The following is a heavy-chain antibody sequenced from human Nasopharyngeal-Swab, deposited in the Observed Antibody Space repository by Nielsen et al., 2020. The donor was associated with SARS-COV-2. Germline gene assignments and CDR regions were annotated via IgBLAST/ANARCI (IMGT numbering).Heavy chain of an antibody. D-gene: IGHD3-22*01. V-gene: IGHV3-21*01. CDR2: ISSSSSYI. J-gene: IGHJ4*02. CDR3: AREPGYDSSGYALGY. CDR1: GFTFSSYW. Sequence: GESLKISCAASGFTFSSYWMNWVRQAPGKGLEWVSSISSSSSYIYYADSVKGRFTISRDNAKNSLYLQMNSLRAEDTAVYYCAREPGYDSSGYALGYWGQGTLVTVSS.